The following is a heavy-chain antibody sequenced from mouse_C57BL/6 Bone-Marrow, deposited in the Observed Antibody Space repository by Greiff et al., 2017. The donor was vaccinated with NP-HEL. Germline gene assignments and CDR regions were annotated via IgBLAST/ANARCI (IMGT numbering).Heavy chain of an antibody. J-gene: IGHJ1*03. V-gene: IGHV1-69*01. CDR1: GYTFTSYW. CDR2: IAPSDSST. D-gene: IGHD2-14*01. Sequence: QVQLQQSGAELVMPGASVKLSCKASGYTFTSYWMHWVKQTPGQGLEWIGEIAPSDSSTNYNPQFKGKSTFTVDKSSSTAYMQLSSLTSEDSAVYYCARWVLDWYFDVWGTGTTVTVSS. CDR3: ARWVLDWYFDV.